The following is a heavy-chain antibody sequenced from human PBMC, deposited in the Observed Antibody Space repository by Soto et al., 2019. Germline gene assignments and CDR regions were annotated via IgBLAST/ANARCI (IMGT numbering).Heavy chain of an antibody. CDR3: ARDRGYSDYTYYYYGMDV. D-gene: IGHD5-12*01. Sequence: GASVKVSCKASGGTFSNYAINWVRQAPGQGLEWMGGIIPIFGTITYAQKFQGTVTIIADKSTSTAYMDLSSLRSEDTAVYYCARDRGYSDYTYYYYGMDVWGQGTTVTVSS. CDR1: GGTFSNYA. V-gene: IGHV1-69*06. CDR2: IIPIFGTI. J-gene: IGHJ6*02.